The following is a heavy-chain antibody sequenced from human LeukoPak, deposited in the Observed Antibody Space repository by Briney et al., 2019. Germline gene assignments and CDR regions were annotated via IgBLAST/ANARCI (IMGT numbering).Heavy chain of an antibody. CDR3: ARDLYGWFGELGFDP. V-gene: IGHV1-18*01. J-gene: IGHJ5*02. CDR1: GYTFTSYG. CDR2: ISAYNGNT. Sequence: ASVKVSCKASGYTFTSYGISWVRQAPGQGLEWMGWISAYNGNTNYAQKLQGRVTMTTDTSTSTAYMELRSLRSDDTAVYYCARDLYGWFGELGFDPWGQGTLVTVSS. D-gene: IGHD3-10*01.